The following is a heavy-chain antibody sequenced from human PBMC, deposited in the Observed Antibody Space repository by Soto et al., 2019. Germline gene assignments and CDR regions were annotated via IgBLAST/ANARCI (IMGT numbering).Heavy chain of an antibody. CDR3: AKDGAPRYCSRSSCHPAGAY. D-gene: IGHD2-15*01. J-gene: IGHJ4*02. CDR1: GFTFSNYG. CDR2: ISYDGSHK. Sequence: GGSLRLSCAGSGFTFSNYGLHWVRQAPGKGLEWVAVISYDGSHKYYADSVKGRFTTSRDNSNNMLYLQMDSLRAEDTAVYYCAKDGAPRYCSRSSCHPAGAYWGQGTLVTVS. V-gene: IGHV3-30*18.